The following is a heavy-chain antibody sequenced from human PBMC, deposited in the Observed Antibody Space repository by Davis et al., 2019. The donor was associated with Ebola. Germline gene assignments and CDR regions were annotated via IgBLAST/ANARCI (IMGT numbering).Heavy chain of an antibody. CDR2: ISGHSGHT. CDR3: AREPQPLGGSCYSLGCYFDF. J-gene: IGHJ4*02. CDR1: GYAFSNYG. V-gene: IGHV1-18*01. Sequence: ASVKVSCKAPGYAFSNYGLNWVRQAPGQGLEWVGWISGHSGHTNYAQKFQGRVTMTRDTSTSTAYMELRTLGSDDTAVYYCAREPQPLGGSCYSLGCYFDFWGQGTLVTVSS. D-gene: IGHD2-15*01.